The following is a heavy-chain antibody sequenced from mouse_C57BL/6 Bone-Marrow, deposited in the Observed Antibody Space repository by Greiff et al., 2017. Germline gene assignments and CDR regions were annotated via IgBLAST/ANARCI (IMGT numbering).Heavy chain of an antibody. CDR3: ARDGDYGVARGAMDY. D-gene: IGHD2-13*01. J-gene: IGHJ4*01. CDR1: GYSITSGYY. V-gene: IGHV3-6*01. Sequence: EVQVVESGPGLVKPSQSLSLTCSVTGYSITSGYYWNWIRQFPGNKLEWMGYISYDGSNNYNPSLKNRISITRDTSKNQFFLKLNSVTTEDTATYYCARDGDYGVARGAMDYWGQRTSVTVFS. CDR2: ISYDGSN.